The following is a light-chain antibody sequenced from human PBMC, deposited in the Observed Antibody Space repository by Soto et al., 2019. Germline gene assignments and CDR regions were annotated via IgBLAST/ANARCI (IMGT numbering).Light chain of an antibody. Sequence: QSVLTQPASVSGSPGQSITLSCTGNRSDVGGYNYVSWYQQHPGKAPKLMIYDVSNRPSGVSNRFSGSKSGNTASLTISGLQAEDEADYYCSSYTSSSTLYVFGAGTKVTVL. CDR2: DVS. V-gene: IGLV2-14*01. CDR3: SSYTSSSTLYV. CDR1: RSDVGGYNY. J-gene: IGLJ1*01.